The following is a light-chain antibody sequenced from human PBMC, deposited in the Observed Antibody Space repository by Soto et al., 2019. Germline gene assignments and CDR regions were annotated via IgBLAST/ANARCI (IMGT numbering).Light chain of an antibody. CDR1: QSVSSNY. CDR2: GAS. J-gene: IGKJ4*01. V-gene: IGKV3D-20*02. CDR3: QQRSSWPLT. Sequence: EIVMTQSPGALSLSPGETATLSCRASQSVSSNYVAWFHQKPGQAPRLLIYGASSRATGVPDRFSASGSGTDFTLTISRLEPEDFAVYYCQQRSSWPLTFGGGTKVDIK.